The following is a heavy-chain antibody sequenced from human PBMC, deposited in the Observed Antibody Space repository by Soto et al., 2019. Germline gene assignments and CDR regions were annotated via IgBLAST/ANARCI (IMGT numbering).Heavy chain of an antibody. CDR3: AAFSGYGPNYLYA. D-gene: IGHD5-12*01. J-gene: IGHJ4*02. CDR2: IYYSGST. Sequence: ETLSLTCTVSGGSISSSSYYWGWIRQPPGKGLEWIGSIYYSGSTYYNPSLKSRVTISVDTSKNHFSLKLTSVTAADTAVYYCAAFSGYGPNYLYAWGLGTLVPVSS. V-gene: IGHV4-39*02. CDR1: GGSISSSSYY.